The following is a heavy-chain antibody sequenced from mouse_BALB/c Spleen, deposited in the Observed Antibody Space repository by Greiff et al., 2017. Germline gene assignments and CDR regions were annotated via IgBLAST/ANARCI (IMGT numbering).Heavy chain of an antibody. J-gene: IGHJ3*01. D-gene: IGHD2-1*01. CDR1: GYTFTSYT. Sequence: VQLQQSAAELARPGASVKMSCKASGYTFTSYTMHWVKQRPGQGLEWIGYINPSSGYTEYNQKFKDKTTLTADKSSSTAYMQLSSLTSEDSAVYYCARSLYGNWFAYWGQGTLVTVSA. V-gene: IGHV1-4*02. CDR2: INPSSGYT. CDR3: ARSLYGNWFAY.